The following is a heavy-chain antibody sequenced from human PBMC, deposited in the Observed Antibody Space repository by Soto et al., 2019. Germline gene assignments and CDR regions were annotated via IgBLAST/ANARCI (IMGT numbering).Heavy chain of an antibody. V-gene: IGHV1-69*13. D-gene: IGHD3-22*01. J-gene: IGHJ4*02. CDR1: GGTFSSYA. CDR2: IIPIFGTA. Sequence: SVKVSCKASGGTFSSYAISWVRQAPGQGLEWMGGIIPIFGTANYAQKFQGRVTITADESTSTASIEPSSLRSEDTAVYYCARDRTDDYYDSSGYYADFDYWGQGTMVTVSS. CDR3: ARDRTDDYYDSSGYYADFDY.